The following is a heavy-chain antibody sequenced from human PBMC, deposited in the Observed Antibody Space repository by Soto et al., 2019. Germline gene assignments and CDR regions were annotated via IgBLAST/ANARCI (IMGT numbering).Heavy chain of an antibody. CDR3: ARVGADDAFDI. V-gene: IGHV3-72*01. J-gene: IGHJ3*02. CDR1: GFTFSDHY. Sequence: GGSLRLSCAASGFTFSDHYVDWVRQAPGKGLEWVGRTRNKANSYTTEYAASVKGRFTISRDNAKNSLYLQMNSLRAEDTALYYCARVGADDAFDIWGQGTMVTVSS. CDR2: TRNKANSYTT.